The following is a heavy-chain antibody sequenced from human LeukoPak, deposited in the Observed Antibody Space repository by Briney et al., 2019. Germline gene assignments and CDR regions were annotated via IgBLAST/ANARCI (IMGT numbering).Heavy chain of an antibody. CDR1: GGSFSGYY. J-gene: IGHJ5*02. Sequence: SETLSLTCAVYGGSFSGYYWSWIRQPPGKGLEWIGEINHSGSTNYNPSLKSRVTISVDTSKNQLSLNLNSVTATDTAVYYCARGGVERYCSGGSCYGWFDPWGQGTLVTVSS. D-gene: IGHD2-15*01. CDR2: INHSGST. V-gene: IGHV4-34*01. CDR3: ARGGVERYCSGGSCYGWFDP.